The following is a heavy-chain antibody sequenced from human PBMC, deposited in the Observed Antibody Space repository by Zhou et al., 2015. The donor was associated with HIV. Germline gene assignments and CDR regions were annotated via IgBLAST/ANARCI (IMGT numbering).Heavy chain of an antibody. D-gene: IGHD3-3*01. V-gene: IGHV3-23*04. J-gene: IGHJ3*02. CDR3: ARLPTIFDAFDI. CDR2: ISGSGGST. Sequence: EVQLVESGGGLVQPGGSLRLSCVGSGFTFSSYAMSWVRQAPGKGLEWVSAISGSGGSTYYADSVKGRFTISRDNSKNTLYLQMNSLRAEDTAVFYCARLPTIFDAFDIWGQGTMVTVSS. CDR1: GFTFSSYA.